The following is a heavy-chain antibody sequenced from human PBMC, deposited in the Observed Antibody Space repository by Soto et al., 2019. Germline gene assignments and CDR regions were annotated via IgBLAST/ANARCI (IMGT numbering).Heavy chain of an antibody. CDR1: GFTFSSYG. CDR3: ARPVLLWFGETYFDI. D-gene: IGHD3-10*01. Sequence: QVQLVESGGGVVQPGRSLRLSCAASGFTFSSYGMHWVRQAPGKGLEWVAVIWYDGSNKYYADSVKGRFTISRDNSKNTLYLQMNSLRAEDTAVYYCARPVLLWFGETYFDIWGQGTMVTVSS. V-gene: IGHV3-33*01. J-gene: IGHJ3*02. CDR2: IWYDGSNK.